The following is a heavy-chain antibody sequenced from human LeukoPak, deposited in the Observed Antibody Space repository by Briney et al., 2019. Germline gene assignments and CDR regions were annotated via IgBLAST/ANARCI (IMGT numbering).Heavy chain of an antibody. V-gene: IGHV3-23*01. CDR3: AKEVGPLDY. Sequence: GGSLRLSCAASGFTFSTYAMSWVRQAPGKGLEWVSGISGSGDTTYYADSVKGRFTISRDNSKNTLYLQMNSLRAEDTAVYYCAKEVGPLDYWGQGTLVTVSS. CDR2: ISGSGDTT. J-gene: IGHJ4*02. CDR1: GFTFSTYA. D-gene: IGHD1-26*01.